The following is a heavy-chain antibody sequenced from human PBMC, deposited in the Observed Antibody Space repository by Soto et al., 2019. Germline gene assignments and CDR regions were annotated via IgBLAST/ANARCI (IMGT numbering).Heavy chain of an antibody. CDR2: IYYSGST. CDR3: ARARGDYYYYYYMDV. J-gene: IGHJ6*03. CDR1: GGSISSGGYY. D-gene: IGHD7-27*01. Sequence: SPTLSLTCTVSGGSISSGGYYWSWIRQHPGQGLEWIGYIYYSGSTYYNPSLKSRVTISVDTSKNQFSLKLSSVTAADTAVYYCARARGDYYYYYYMDVWGKGTTVTVSS. V-gene: IGHV4-31*03.